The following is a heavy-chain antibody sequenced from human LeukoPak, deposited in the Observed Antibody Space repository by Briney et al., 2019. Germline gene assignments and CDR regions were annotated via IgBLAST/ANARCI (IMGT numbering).Heavy chain of an antibody. CDR1: GGSVSSGSYC. CDR2: VYYSGST. V-gene: IGHV4-61*01. CDR3: AREDHSGCYGLSLDY. J-gene: IGHJ4*02. Sequence: SETLSLTCSVSGGSVSSGSYCWSWIRQPPGKGLEWIGYVYYSGSTSYNPSLKSRVIISVDMSKNQFSLNLSSVTAADAAVYYCAREDHSGCYGLSLDYWGQGTLVTVSS. D-gene: IGHD5-12*01.